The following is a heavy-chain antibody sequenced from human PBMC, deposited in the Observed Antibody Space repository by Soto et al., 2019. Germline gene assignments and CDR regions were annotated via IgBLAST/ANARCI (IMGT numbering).Heavy chain of an antibody. J-gene: IGHJ6*03. Sequence: GGSLRLSCAASGFTFSDYYMSWIRQAPGKGLEWVSYISSSGSTIYYADSVKGRFTISRDNAKNSLYLQMNSLRAEDTAVYYCARAGSYRLYYYYYYYYMDVWGKGTTVTVSS. CDR3: ARAGSYRLYYYYYYYYMDV. CDR1: GFTFSDYY. D-gene: IGHD3-16*02. V-gene: IGHV3-11*04. CDR2: ISSSGSTI.